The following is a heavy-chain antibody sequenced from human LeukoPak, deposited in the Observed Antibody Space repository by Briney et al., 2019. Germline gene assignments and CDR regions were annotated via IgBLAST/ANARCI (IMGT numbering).Heavy chain of an antibody. V-gene: IGHV1-2*02. Sequence: ASVRVSCKASGYTLTGHFIFWVRQSPGQRLELVAWINPNTGDTHYAQKFQGRVTVASDTSISTAYLGISRLRSDDTALYYCSREASCDSTSCPKDYWGQGTLVTVSS. J-gene: IGHJ4*02. CDR2: INPNTGDT. CDR3: SREASCDSTSCPKDY. CDR1: GYTLTGHF. D-gene: IGHD2-2*01.